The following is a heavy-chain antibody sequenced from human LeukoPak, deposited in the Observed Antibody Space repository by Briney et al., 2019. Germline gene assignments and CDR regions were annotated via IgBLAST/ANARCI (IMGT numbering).Heavy chain of an antibody. CDR2: VHYNGAT. J-gene: IGHJ5*02. V-gene: IGHV4-39*01. CDR3: ARRRVAATAGWFDP. CDR1: GGSVTSTTHY. D-gene: IGHD2-15*01. Sequence: SETLSLTCTVSGGSVTSTTHYWGWVRQPPGKGLEWVGVVHYNGATYYDPSLKSRVTMSIDTSENQFSLKVTSVTAADTAVYYCARRRVAATAGWFDPWGQGTLVTVSS.